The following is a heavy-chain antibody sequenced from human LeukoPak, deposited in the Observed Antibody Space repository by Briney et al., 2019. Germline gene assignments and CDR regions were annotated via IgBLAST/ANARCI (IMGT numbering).Heavy chain of an antibody. J-gene: IGHJ4*02. CDR2: IHTNTGNP. V-gene: IGHV7-4-1*02. CDR3: ARDYGDYVLGY. Sequence: GASVKVSCKASGYTFTSYAINWVRQAPGQGLEWIGWIHTNTGNPTYAQGFTGRFVFSLDTSVSTAYLQISSLKAEDTAVYYCARDYGDYVLGYWGQGTLVTVSS. D-gene: IGHD4-17*01. CDR1: GYTFTSYA.